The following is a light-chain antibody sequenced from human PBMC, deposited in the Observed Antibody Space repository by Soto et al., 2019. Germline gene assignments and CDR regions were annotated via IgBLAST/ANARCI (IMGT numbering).Light chain of an antibody. Sequence: ELVLTQSPATLSLSPGERATLSCRTSQGLGDYLAWYQQKPGQAPRLLIYDASNRATGIPARFSGSGSGTDFTLTIPSLEPEDFAVYYCQQRGTFGQGTKVEIK. CDR2: DAS. CDR3: QQRGT. CDR1: QGLGDY. J-gene: IGKJ2*01. V-gene: IGKV3-11*01.